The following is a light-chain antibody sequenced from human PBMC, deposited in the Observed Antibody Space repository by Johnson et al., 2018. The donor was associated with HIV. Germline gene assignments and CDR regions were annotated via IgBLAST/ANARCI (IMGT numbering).Light chain of an antibody. CDR3: GTWDTSLGAHFV. Sequence: QSVLTQPPSVSAAPGQKVTISCSGRSSNIGNNYVSWYQQLPGKAPKLFIFDNNKRPSGIPDRFSGSKSGTSATLAITGLQTGDEADYYCGTWDTSLGAHFVFGTGTKVTVL. CDR2: DNN. J-gene: IGLJ1*01. V-gene: IGLV1-51*01. CDR1: SSNIGNNY.